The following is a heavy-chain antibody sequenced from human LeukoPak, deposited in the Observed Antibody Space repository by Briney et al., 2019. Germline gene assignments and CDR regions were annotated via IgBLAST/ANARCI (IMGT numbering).Heavy chain of an antibody. Sequence: PGGSLRLSCAASGFTFDGYAMHWVRQAPGKGLEWVSGISWNSGSIGYADSVKGRFTISRDNAKNSLYLQMNSLRAEDTALYYCVKGSTTVTTFLDYWGQGTLVTVSS. CDR1: GFTFDGYA. D-gene: IGHD4-17*01. CDR2: ISWNSGSI. V-gene: IGHV3-9*01. CDR3: VKGSTTVTTFLDY. J-gene: IGHJ4*02.